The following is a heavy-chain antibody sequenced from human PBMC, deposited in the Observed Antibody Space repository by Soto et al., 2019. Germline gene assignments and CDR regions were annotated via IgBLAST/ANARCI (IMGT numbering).Heavy chain of an antibody. CDR1: GGCISSYY. CDR3: ARHVKTEYHPFSSATYYYMDV. J-gene: IGHJ6*03. CDR2: IYYSGSS. Sequence: SETLSLTCTVSGGCISSYYWSWIRQPPGKGLEWIGYIYYSGSSNYNPSLKSRVTISVDTSKNQFSLKLSSVTAADTAVYYCARHVKTEYHPFSSATYYYMDVSGNGTTGTGS. V-gene: IGHV4-59*08. D-gene: IGHD3-3*01.